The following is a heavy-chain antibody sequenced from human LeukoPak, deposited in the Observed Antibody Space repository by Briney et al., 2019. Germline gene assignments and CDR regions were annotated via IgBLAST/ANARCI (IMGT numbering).Heavy chain of an antibody. J-gene: IGHJ4*02. V-gene: IGHV3-53*01. CDR1: GFDISYNY. D-gene: IGHD2/OR15-2a*01. Sequence: PGGSLRLSCVASGFDISYNYVGWVRQAPGKGLEWVSVIHTGGATHYADSVKGRFTISKDNSNNTVYLQMNSVRVEDTAVYYCAKDTNGISFDYWGQGTLVTVSS. CDR3: AKDTNGISFDY. CDR2: IHTGGAT.